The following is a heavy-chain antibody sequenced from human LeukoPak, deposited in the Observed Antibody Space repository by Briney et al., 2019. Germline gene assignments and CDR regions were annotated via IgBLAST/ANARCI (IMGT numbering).Heavy chain of an antibody. D-gene: IGHD3-16*02. V-gene: IGHV4-34*01. CDR1: GGSFSGYY. CDR2: INHSGST. CDR3: ARGLDDYVWGSYRKFDY. J-gene: IGHJ4*02. Sequence: SETLSLTCAVYGGSFSGYYWSWIRQPPGKGLEWIGEINHSGSTNYNPSLKSRDTISVDTSKNQFSLKLSSVTAADTAVYYCARGLDDYVWGSYRKFDYWGQGTLVTVSS.